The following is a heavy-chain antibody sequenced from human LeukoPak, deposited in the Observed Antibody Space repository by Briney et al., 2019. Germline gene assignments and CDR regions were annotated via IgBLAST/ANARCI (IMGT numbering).Heavy chain of an antibody. CDR2: ISTSSSYI. V-gene: IGHV3-21*01. J-gene: IGHJ4*02. CDR1: GFTFSNYN. D-gene: IGHD3-22*01. Sequence: GGSLRLSCAASGFTFSNYNMNWVRQAPGKGLEWVSSISTSSSYIYYADSLKGRFTISRDNARNSLYLQMNSLRAEDTAVYYCARSSGYSHFDYWGQGTLVTVSS. CDR3: ARSSGYSHFDY.